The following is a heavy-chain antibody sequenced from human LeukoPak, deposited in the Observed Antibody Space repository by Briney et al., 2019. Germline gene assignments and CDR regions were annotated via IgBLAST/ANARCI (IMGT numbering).Heavy chain of an antibody. D-gene: IGHD3-3*01. V-gene: IGHV3-7*01. Sequence: GGSLRLSCAASGFTFGRYWMRWVRQAPGKGLEWVANVKEDGGEKYYVDSVKGRFTISRDNGTNSLCLQMNSLRAEDTDMYNSARGEAFGKIPDGALDIWGEGTVVTVSS. CDR1: GFTFGRYW. CDR2: VKEDGGEK. CDR3: ARGEAFGKIPDGALDI. J-gene: IGHJ3*02.